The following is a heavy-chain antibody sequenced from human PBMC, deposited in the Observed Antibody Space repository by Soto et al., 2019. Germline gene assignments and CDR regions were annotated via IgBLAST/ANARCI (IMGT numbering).Heavy chain of an antibody. V-gene: IGHV4-30-2*01. CDR2: IYHSGST. D-gene: IGHD2-2*01. Sequence: SETLSLTCAVSGGSISSGGYSWSWIRQPPGKGLEWIGYIYHSGSTYYNPSLKSRVTISVDRSKNQFSLKLSSVTAADTAVYYCARGHVVPAHFWGQGSLVPVSS. CDR1: GGSISSGGYS. CDR3: ARGHVVPAHF. J-gene: IGHJ4*02.